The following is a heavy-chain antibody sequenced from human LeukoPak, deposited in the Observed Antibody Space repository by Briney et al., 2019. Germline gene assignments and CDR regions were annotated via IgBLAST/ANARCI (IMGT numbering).Heavy chain of an antibody. CDR3: ARDPATVVRYFDY. J-gene: IGHJ4*02. V-gene: IGHV1-18*01. Sequence: ASVTVSFKASGYTFTSYGISWVRQAPGQGLAWMGWISAYNGNTNYAQKLQGRVTMTTDTSTSTAYMELRSLRSDDTAVYYCARDPATVVRYFDYWGQGTLVTVSS. CDR1: GYTFTSYG. CDR2: ISAYNGNT. D-gene: IGHD4-23*01.